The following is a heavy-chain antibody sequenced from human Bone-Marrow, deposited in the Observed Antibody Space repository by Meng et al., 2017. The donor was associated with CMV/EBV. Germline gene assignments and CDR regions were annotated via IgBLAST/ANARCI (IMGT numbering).Heavy chain of an antibody. V-gene: IGHV3-7*01. J-gene: IGHJ5*02. CDR2: IKQDGSEK. Sequence: GGSLRLSCAASGFTFSSYWMSWVRQAPGKGLEWVANIKQDGSEKYYVDSVKGRFSVSRDNAKNSLYLQMNSLRAEDMAVYYCARGLSMVGIAGSWCDPWGQGPLVTFYS. CDR1: GFTFSSYW. D-gene: IGHD1-26*01. CDR3: ARGLSMVGIAGSWCDP.